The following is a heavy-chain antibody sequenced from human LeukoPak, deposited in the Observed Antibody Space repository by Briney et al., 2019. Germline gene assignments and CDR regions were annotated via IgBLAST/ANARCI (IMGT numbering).Heavy chain of an antibody. J-gene: IGHJ6*02. V-gene: IGHV3-9*01. CDR2: ISWNGGSL. D-gene: IGHD3-10*01. CDR3: AKDTEFGETYHGMDV. CDR1: GFSLDGHA. Sequence: PGGSLRLSCAVSGFSLDGHAMHWVRQAPAKGLAWVSGISWNGGSLDYPDSVKGRFIISRDNAKKSLYLQMNSLRPEDTAVYYCAKDTEFGETYHGMDVWGQGTTVTVSS.